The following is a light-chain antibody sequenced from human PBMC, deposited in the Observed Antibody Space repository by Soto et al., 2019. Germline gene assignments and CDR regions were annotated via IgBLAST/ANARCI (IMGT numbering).Light chain of an antibody. CDR2: DSS. Sequence: DIQMTQYPSTLFASVGDRVTITCRASQSVRNWLAWYQQKPGRAPHLLIYDSSTLEPGVPSRFRGSGSGTEFPITINGLQPEDFGTYYGQQYDGYSPPTFGQGTQVASK. J-gene: IGKJ1*01. CDR1: QSVRNW. CDR3: QQYDGYSPPT. V-gene: IGKV1-5*01.